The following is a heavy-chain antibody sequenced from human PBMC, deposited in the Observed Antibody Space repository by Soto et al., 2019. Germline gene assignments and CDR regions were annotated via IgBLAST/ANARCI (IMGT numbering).Heavy chain of an antibody. Sequence: RGSLRLSCAASGFTFSSYSMNWVRQAPGKGLEWVSSISSSSSYIYYADSVKGRFTISRDNAKNSLYLQMNSLRAEDTAVYYCARGWKGYCSSTSCRWFDPWGQGTLVTVSS. CDR3: ARGWKGYCSSTSCRWFDP. D-gene: IGHD2-2*01. CDR2: ISSSSSYI. J-gene: IGHJ5*02. V-gene: IGHV3-21*01. CDR1: GFTFSSYS.